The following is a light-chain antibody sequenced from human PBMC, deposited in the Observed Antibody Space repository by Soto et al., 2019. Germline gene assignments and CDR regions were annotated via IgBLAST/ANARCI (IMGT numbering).Light chain of an antibody. CDR3: ETGDSNIMV. CDR2: LEGSGSY. J-gene: IGLJ3*02. Sequence: QLVLTQSSSASASLGSSVDLTCTLSSGHSSYIIAWHQQQPGKAPRYLMKLEGSGSYNKGSGVPDRFSGYSSGADRSLTISNLQSEDEADYYGETGDSNIMVFGGGTKVTVL. V-gene: IGLV4-60*03. CDR1: SGHSSYI.